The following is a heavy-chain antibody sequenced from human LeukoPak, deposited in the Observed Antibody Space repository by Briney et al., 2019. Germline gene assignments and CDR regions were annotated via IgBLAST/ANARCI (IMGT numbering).Heavy chain of an antibody. CDR3: VREPAYTGTWWYPDL. D-gene: IGHD3-16*01. Sequence: GGSLRLSCVASGFTFSNYDMHWVRQGTGEGLEWIAAIDPAGQTWYSDSVKGRFTISRENAKNALYLQMNSLRAEDTAVYYCVREPAYTGTWWYPDLWGRGTLVTVAS. J-gene: IGHJ2*01. V-gene: IGHV3-13*01. CDR1: GFTFSNYD. CDR2: IDPAGQT.